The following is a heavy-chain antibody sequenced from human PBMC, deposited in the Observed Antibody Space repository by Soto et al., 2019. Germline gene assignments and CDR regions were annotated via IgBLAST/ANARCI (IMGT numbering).Heavy chain of an antibody. J-gene: IGHJ6*02. CDR3: ARGVSLYYYYYGMDV. V-gene: IGHV2-70*01. CDR1: GFSLSTSGMC. CDR2: IDWDDDK. Sequence: SGPTLVNPTQTLTLTCTLSGFSLSTSGMCVSWIRQPPGKALEWLALIDWDDDKYYSTSLKTRLTISKDTSKNQVVLTMTNMDPVDTATYYCARGVSLYYYYYGMDVWGQGTTVTVSS. D-gene: IGHD3-22*01.